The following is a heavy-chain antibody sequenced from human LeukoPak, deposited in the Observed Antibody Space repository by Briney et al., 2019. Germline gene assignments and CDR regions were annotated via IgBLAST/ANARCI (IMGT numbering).Heavy chain of an antibody. CDR3: ARGGRFDP. J-gene: IGHJ5*02. V-gene: IGHV4-34*01. CDR2: INHSGST. Sequence: PSETLSLTCAVYGGSFSGYYWSWIRHPPGKGLEWIGEINHSGSTNYNPSLKSRVTISVDTSKNQFSLKLSSVTAADTAVYYCARGGRFDPWGQGTLGTVSS. CDR1: GGSFSGYY.